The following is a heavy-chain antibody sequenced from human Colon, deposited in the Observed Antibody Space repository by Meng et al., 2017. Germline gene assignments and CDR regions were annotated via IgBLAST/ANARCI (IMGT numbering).Heavy chain of an antibody. D-gene: IGHD6-13*01. J-gene: IGHJ4*02. CDR1: GGSFSAYY. CDR2: INHSGST. CDR3: ARGWITTAASLRDRYFDY. Sequence: SETLSLTCTVYGGSFSAYYWTLIRQPPGKGLEWIGEINHSGSTNYNPSLKSRVTISVDTSKNQFSLKLSSATAADTAVYYCARGWITTAASLRDRYFDYWGQGTLVTVSS. V-gene: IGHV4-34*01.